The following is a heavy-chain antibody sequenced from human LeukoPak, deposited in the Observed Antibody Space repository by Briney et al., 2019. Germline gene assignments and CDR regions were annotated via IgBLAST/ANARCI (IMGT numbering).Heavy chain of an antibody. CDR2: ISSSSSAI. J-gene: IGHJ4*02. D-gene: IGHD2-15*01. CDR1: GFTFSTYT. Sequence: PGGSLRLSCAASGFTFSTYTMNWVRQAPGKGREWLSYISSSSSAIYYADSVKGRFTISRDNAKNSLYLQMNSLRAEDTAVYYCARGTPYYFDYWGQGVLVTVSS. V-gene: IGHV3-48*01. CDR3: ARGTPYYFDY.